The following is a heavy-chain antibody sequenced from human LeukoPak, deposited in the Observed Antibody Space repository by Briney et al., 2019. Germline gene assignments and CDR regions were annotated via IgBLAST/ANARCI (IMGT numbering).Heavy chain of an antibody. CDR1: GGAISSGDYY. J-gene: IGHJ4*02. CDR3: ARVNTATLPFDY. CDR2: IYYSGST. V-gene: IGHV4-30-4*08. Sequence: SETLSLTCTVSGGAISSGDYYWSWIRQPPGKGLEWIGYIYYSGSTYYNPSLKSRVTISVDTSKNQFSLKLSSVTAADTAVYYCARVNTATLPFDYWGQGTLVTVSS. D-gene: IGHD5-18*01.